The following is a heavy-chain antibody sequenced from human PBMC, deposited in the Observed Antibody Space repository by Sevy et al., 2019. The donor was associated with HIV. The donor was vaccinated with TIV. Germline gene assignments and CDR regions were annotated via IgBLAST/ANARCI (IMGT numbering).Heavy chain of an antibody. V-gene: IGHV3-48*01. J-gene: IGHJ4*02. Sequence: GGSLRLSCAASGFTFSSYSMNWVRQAPGKGLEWVSYISSSSSTIYYADSVKGRFTISRDNAKNSLYLQMNSLRAEDTAVYYCAREGEVGWSGYFWQYYFDYRGQGTLVTVSS. CDR3: AREGEVGWSGYFWQYYFDY. D-gene: IGHD3-3*01. CDR1: GFTFSSYS. CDR2: ISSSSSTI.